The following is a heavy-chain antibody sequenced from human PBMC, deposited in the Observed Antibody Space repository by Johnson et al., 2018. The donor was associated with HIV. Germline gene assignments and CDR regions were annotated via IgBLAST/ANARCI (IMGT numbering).Heavy chain of an antibody. Sequence: VQLVESGGGLVQPGGSLRLSCAASGFTFDDYAMHWVRHGPGKGLEWVAGICWYGFTIVYVDSVKGRFAIYRDDAPNSLYLQMDRLRAEDTALYYCAKSPGKDHGGNSGAFDIWGQGTKVTVSS. CDR3: AKSPGKDHGGNSGAFDI. CDR2: ICWYGFTI. D-gene: IGHD4-23*01. CDR1: GFTFDDYA. J-gene: IGHJ3*02. V-gene: IGHV3-9*01.